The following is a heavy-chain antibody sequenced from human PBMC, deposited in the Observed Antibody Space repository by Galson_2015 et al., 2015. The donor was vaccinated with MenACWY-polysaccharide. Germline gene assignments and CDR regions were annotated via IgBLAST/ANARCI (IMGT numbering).Heavy chain of an antibody. CDR1: GFTLSSYE. V-gene: IGHV3-48*03. CDR3: ATEGLTGILKLDY. Sequence: LRLSCAASGFTLSSYEMNWVRQAPGKGLEWVSYITSSGSTIYYADSVKGRFTISRDNGKNSLYLQMNSLRAEDTAVYYCATEGLTGILKLDYWGQGTLVTVSS. CDR2: ITSSGSTI. D-gene: IGHD7-27*01. J-gene: IGHJ4*02.